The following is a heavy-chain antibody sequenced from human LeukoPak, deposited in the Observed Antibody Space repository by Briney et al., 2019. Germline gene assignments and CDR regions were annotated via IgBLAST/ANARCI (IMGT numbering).Heavy chain of an antibody. CDR2: IYYSGST. V-gene: IGHV4-59*08. Sequence: SETLSLTCTVSGGSISSYYWSWIRQPPGKGLEWIGYIYYSGSTNYNPSLKSRVTISVDTSKNQFPLKLSSVTAADMAVYYCARHRVVAAQHYYYYYGMDVWGQGTTVTVSS. CDR1: GGSISSYY. CDR3: ARHRVVAAQHYYYYYGMDV. J-gene: IGHJ6*02. D-gene: IGHD2-15*01.